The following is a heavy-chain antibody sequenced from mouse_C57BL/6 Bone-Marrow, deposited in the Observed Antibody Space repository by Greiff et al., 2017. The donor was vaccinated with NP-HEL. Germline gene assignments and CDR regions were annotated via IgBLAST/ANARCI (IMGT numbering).Heavy chain of an antibody. CDR3: TRHRGYEYDVWFAY. D-gene: IGHD2-4*01. J-gene: IGHJ3*01. CDR1: GFTFSSYG. Sequence: EVHLVESGGDLVKPGGSLKLSCAASGFTFSSYGMSWVRQTPDKRLEWVATISSGGSYTYYPDSVKGRFTISRDNAKNTLYLQMSSLKSEDTAMYYCTRHRGYEYDVWFAYWGQGTLVTVSA. CDR2: ISSGGSYT. V-gene: IGHV5-6*01.